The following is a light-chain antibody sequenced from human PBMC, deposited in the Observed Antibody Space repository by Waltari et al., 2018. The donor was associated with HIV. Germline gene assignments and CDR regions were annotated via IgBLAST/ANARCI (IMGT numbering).Light chain of an antibody. Sequence: QSVLTQPPSVSGAPGQRVTISCTGSSSNIGAGYDVHWYQPLPGTAPKLLIYGNSNRPSGVPDRFSGSKPGTSASLAITGLQAEDEAGYYCQSYDSSLSGYVFGTGTKVTVL. CDR2: GNS. J-gene: IGLJ1*01. V-gene: IGLV1-40*01. CDR3: QSYDSSLSGYV. CDR1: SSNIGAGYD.